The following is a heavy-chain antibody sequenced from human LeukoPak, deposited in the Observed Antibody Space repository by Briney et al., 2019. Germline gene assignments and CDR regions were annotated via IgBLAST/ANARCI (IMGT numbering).Heavy chain of an antibody. D-gene: IGHD6-19*01. CDR2: ISSSGSTI. J-gene: IGHJ4*02. Sequence: GGSLRLSCAASGFTFSSYEMNWVRQAPGKGLEWVPYISSSGSTIYYADSVKGRFTISRDNAKNSLYLQMNSLRAEDTAVYYCAGGSGWYAYFDYWGQGTLDTVSS. CDR1: GFTFSSYE. CDR3: AGGSGWYAYFDY. V-gene: IGHV3-48*03.